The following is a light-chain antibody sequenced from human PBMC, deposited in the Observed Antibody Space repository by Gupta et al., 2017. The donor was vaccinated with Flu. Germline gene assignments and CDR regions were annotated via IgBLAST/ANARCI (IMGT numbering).Light chain of an antibody. CDR3: AAWDASLNGLV. V-gene: IGLV1-44*01. CDR2: GNY. CDR1: RSNIGTNT. Sequence: QSVLTQPPSASVTPGQGVTISCSGSRSNIGTNTVNWYQQLPGTAPKVLIYGNYKRPSGVSDRFSASKSGTSASLAISGLQSEDEADYYCAAWDASLNGLVFGGGTKVTVL. J-gene: IGLJ3*02.